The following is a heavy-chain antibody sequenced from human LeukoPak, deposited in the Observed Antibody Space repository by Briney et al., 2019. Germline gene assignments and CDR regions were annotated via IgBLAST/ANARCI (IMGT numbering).Heavy chain of an antibody. Sequence: GGSLRLSCVASGFTFSSTTMGWVRQAPGRGLEWVSSITAIDGRTYYADSVRGRFTISRGNSKNTLYLQMNSLRAEDTAVYYCSGGYSYGAQSNFDYWGQGTLVTVSS. CDR3: SGGYSYGAQSNFDY. D-gene: IGHD5-18*01. V-gene: IGHV3-23*01. CDR2: ITAIDGRT. CDR1: GFTFSSTT. J-gene: IGHJ4*02.